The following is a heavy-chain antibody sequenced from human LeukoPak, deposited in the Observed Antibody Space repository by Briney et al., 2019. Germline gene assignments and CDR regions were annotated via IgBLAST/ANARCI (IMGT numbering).Heavy chain of an antibody. Sequence: GGSLRLSCAASGFIVTNAWMNWVRQAPGKGLEWVGRTQSKTDGGKTDYAAPVKGRFTISRDDSKNTLYLQMNSLKTEDTAIYYCTTGIRGDWGQGTLVTVSS. D-gene: IGHD3-3*02. CDR1: GFIVTNAW. CDR2: TQSKTDGGKT. V-gene: IGHV3-15*07. CDR3: TTGIRGD. J-gene: IGHJ4*02.